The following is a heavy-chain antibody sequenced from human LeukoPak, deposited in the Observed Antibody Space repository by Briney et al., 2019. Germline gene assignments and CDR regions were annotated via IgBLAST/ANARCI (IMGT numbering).Heavy chain of an antibody. Sequence: GGSLRLSCTASGFTFGDYAMSWVRQAPGKGLEWVGFIRSKAYGGATEYAASVKGRFTISRDDSKSIAYLQMNSLKTEDTAVYYCTREDAFDIWGQGTMVTVSS. CDR3: TREDAFDI. J-gene: IGHJ3*02. CDR1: GFTFGDYA. CDR2: IRSKAYGGAT. V-gene: IGHV3-49*04.